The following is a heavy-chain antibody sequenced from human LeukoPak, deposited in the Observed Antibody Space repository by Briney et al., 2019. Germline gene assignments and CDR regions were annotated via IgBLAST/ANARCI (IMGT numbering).Heavy chain of an antibody. V-gene: IGHV3-23*01. CDR2: ISGSGGST. D-gene: IGHD3-22*01. Sequence: QSGGSLRLSCAASRFTFSSYGMSWVRQAPGKGLEWVSSISGSGGSTYYADSVKGRFTISRDNSKNTLYLQMNSLRDEDTAVYYCAKSSYYDASSYYREYYFDYWGQGTLVTVSS. CDR1: RFTFSSYG. J-gene: IGHJ4*02. CDR3: AKSSYYDASSYYREYYFDY.